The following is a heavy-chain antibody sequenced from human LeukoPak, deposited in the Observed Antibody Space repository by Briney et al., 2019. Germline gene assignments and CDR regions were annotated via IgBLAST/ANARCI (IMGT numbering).Heavy chain of an antibody. J-gene: IGHJ4*02. CDR1: GGTFSSYA. D-gene: IGHD3-9*01. CDR3: ARDGTNYDILTGYYYYFDY. V-gene: IGHV1-69*04. CDR2: IIPILGIA. Sequence: GASVKVSCKASGGTFSSYAISWVRQAPGQGLEWMGRIIPILGIANYAQKLQGRVTMTTDTSTSTAYMELRSLRSDDTAVYYCARDGTNYDILTGYYYYFDYWGQGTLVTVSS.